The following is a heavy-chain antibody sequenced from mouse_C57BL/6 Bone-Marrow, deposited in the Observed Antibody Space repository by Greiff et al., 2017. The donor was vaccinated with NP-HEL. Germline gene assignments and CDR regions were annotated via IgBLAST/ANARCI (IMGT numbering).Heavy chain of an antibody. CDR2: IYTGDGDT. CDR1: GYAFRSSW. J-gene: IGHJ3*01. CDR3: ARKYPFAY. Sequence: VQLQQSGPELVTPGASVKISCKASGYAFRSSWMNWVKQRPGKGLEWIGRIYTGDGDTNYNGKFKGKATLTADKYSSTAYMQRSSLTSEDSAVYFCARKYPFAYWGQGTLVTVSA. V-gene: IGHV1-82*01. D-gene: IGHD5-1*01.